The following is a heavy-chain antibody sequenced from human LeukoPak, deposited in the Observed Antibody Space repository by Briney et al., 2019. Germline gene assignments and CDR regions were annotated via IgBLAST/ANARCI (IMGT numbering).Heavy chain of an antibody. V-gene: IGHV3-30-3*01. Sequence: GRSLRLSCAASGFTFSSYAMHWVRQAPGKGLEWVAVISYDGSNKYYADSVKGRFTISRDNSKNTLYLQMNSLRAEDTAVYYCARFTTSLGYWGQGTLVTVSS. CDR1: GFTFSSYA. J-gene: IGHJ4*02. CDR2: ISYDGSNK. CDR3: ARFTTSLGY. D-gene: IGHD4-17*01.